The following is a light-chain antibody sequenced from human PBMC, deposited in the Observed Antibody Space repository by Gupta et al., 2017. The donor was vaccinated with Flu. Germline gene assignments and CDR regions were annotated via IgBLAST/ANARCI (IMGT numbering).Light chain of an antibody. CDR1: SSDVGGYNS. CDR2: EVT. CDR3: SSYAPALYV. J-gene: IGLJ1*01. Sequence: SALPQPPSASGSPGQSVTISCTGTSSDVGGYNSVSWFQPHPDNAPRLLIYEVTKRPAGVPDRFSGSKSGNTATLTVSGLQAEDEADYYCSSYAPALYVFGTGTKVTVL. V-gene: IGLV2-8*01.